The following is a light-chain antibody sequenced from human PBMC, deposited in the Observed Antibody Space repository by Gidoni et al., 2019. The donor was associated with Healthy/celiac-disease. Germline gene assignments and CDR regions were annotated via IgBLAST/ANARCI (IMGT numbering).Light chain of an antibody. J-gene: IGKJ1*01. Sequence: DIVMTQSPASLAVSLGERATINCKSSQSVLYSYNNTNYLAWYQQKPGQPPKLLIYWASTRDSGVPDRFSGSGSGTDFTLTISSLQAEDVAVYYCQQYYSTPHTFGQGTKVEIK. CDR1: QSVLYSYNNTNY. CDR3: QQYYSTPHT. CDR2: WAS. V-gene: IGKV4-1*01.